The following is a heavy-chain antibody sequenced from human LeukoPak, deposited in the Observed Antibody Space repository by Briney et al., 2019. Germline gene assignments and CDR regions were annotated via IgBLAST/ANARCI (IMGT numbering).Heavy chain of an antibody. D-gene: IGHD3-22*01. J-gene: IGHJ3*02. CDR3: ARDWGYYYDSSGYADAFDI. V-gene: IGHV3-53*01. Sequence: PGGSLRLSCAASGFTVSSNYMSWVRQAPGKGLEWVSVIYSGGSTYYADSVKGRFTISRDNSKNTLYLQMNSLRAEGTAVYYCARDWGYYYDSSGYADAFDIWGQGTMVTVSS. CDR2: IYSGGST. CDR1: GFTVSSNY.